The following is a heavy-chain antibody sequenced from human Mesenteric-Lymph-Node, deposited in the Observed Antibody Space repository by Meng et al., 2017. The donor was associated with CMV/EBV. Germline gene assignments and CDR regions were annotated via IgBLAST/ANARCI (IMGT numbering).Heavy chain of an antibody. D-gene: IGHD5-18*01. CDR2: IKQDGSEK. CDR3: ATQGDTAMGWAFDY. Sequence: GESLKISCEASGFKFSNYWMSWVRQAPGKGLEWVANIKQDGSEKYYVDSVKGRITISRDNAENSLYLQMNSLRAEDTAVYYCATQGDTAMGWAFDYWGQGTLVTVPQ. V-gene: IGHV3-7*01. J-gene: IGHJ4*02. CDR1: GFKFSNYW.